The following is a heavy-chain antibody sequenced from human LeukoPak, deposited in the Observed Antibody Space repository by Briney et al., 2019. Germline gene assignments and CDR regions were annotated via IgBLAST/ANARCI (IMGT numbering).Heavy chain of an antibody. CDR3: ARAHPRFDY. V-gene: IGHV3-23*01. CDR1: GFTFSSYA. Sequence: GGSLRLSCAASGFTFSSYAMSWVRQAPGKGLEWVSGSGSGGSTHYADSVKGRFTISRDNAKNTLYLQMNSLRAEDTAVYYCARAHPRFDYWGQGTLVTVSS. J-gene: IGHJ4*02. CDR2: SGSGGST.